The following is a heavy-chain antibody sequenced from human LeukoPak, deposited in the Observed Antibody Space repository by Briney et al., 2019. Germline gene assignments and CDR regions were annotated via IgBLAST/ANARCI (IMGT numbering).Heavy chain of an antibody. CDR2: IKQDGSDK. V-gene: IGHV3-7*01. Sequence: PGGSLRLSCAASGFTFSSYWMSWVRQAPGKGLEWVANIKQDGSDKYYVDSVKGRFTISRDNAKNSLYLQMNSLRAEGTAVYYCARELDGIVVVLAAMSVYYYYYMDVWGKGTTVTVSS. D-gene: IGHD2-2*01. J-gene: IGHJ6*03. CDR3: ARELDGIVVVLAAMSVYYYYYMDV. CDR1: GFTFSSYW.